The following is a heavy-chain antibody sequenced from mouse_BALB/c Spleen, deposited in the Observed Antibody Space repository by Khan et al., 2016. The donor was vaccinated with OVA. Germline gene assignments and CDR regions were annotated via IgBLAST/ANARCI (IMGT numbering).Heavy chain of an antibody. D-gene: IGHD1-1*01. CDR3: ARGNYYGYYCDY. V-gene: IGHV3-2*02. J-gene: IGHJ2*01. CDR2: ISYSGGT. Sequence: EVKLLESGPGLVKPSQSLSLTCTVTGYSITSGYAWNWIRQFPGNKLEWMGYISYSGGTSYNPSLQSRISITRDTSKNQFFLQLNSVTTEDTATYYCARGNYYGYYCDYWGQGTPLTVSS. CDR1: GYSITSGYA.